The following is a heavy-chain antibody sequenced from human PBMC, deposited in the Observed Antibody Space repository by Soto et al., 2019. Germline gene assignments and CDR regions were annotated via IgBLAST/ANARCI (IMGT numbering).Heavy chain of an antibody. Sequence: QVQLQQWGAGLLKPSETLSLTCAVYGGSFSGYYCSWIRQPPGKGLEWIGEINHSGSTNYNPSLKSRVTISVDSSKIQFSLKLSSVTAADTAVYYCARDSRGIKNNTTFDYWGQGTLVTVSS. V-gene: IGHV4-34*01. CDR2: INHSGST. CDR3: ARDSRGIKNNTTFDY. J-gene: IGHJ4*02. CDR1: GGSFSGYY. D-gene: IGHD3-16*01.